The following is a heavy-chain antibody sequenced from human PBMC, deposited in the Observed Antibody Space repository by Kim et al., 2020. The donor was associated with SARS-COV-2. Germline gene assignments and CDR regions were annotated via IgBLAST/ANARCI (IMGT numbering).Heavy chain of an antibody. CDR1: GFTFSSYG. Sequence: GGSLRLSCAASGFTFSSYGMHWVRQAPGKGLEWVAVIWYDGSNKYYADSVKGRFTISRDNSKNTLYLQMNSLRAEDTAVYYCAKGSEEWELLWAFDIWGQGTMVTVSS. J-gene: IGHJ3*02. V-gene: IGHV3-33*06. D-gene: IGHD1-26*01. CDR3: AKGSEEWELLWAFDI. CDR2: IWYDGSNK.